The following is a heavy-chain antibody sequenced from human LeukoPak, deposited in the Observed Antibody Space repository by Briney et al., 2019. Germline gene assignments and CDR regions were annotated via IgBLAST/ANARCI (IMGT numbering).Heavy chain of an antibody. CDR2: IYYSGST. D-gene: IGHD6-13*01. V-gene: IGHV4-59*01. CDR3: ARDGSSWVLDY. CDR1: GGSISSYY. J-gene: IGHJ4*02. Sequence: SETLSLTRTVSGGSISSYYWSWIRQPPGKGLEWIGYIYYSGSTNYNPSLKSRVTISVDTSKNQFSLKLSSVTAADTAVYYCARDGSSWVLDYWGQGTLVTVSS.